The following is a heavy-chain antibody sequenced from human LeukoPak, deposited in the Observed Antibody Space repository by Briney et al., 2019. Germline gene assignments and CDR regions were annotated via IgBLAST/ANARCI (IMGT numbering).Heavy chain of an antibody. CDR2: IGPDGGTT. J-gene: IGHJ4*02. CDR3: ARGAQLTDY. CDR1: GCTFYTYG. V-gene: IGHV3-64*01. Sequence: GGSLRLSCAASGCTFYTYGMHWVRQAPGKGLEYVSGIGPDGGTTYYANSVKGRFTISRDNSKYMLYLQMGSLTADDMAVYYCARGAQLTDYWGQGTLVTVSS. D-gene: IGHD6-13*01.